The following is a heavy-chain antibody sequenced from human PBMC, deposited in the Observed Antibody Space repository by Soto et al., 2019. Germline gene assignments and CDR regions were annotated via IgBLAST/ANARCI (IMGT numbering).Heavy chain of an antibody. Sequence: SETLSLTCAVYGGSFSGYYWSWIRQPPGKGLEWIGEINHSGSTNYNPSLKSRVTISVDTSKNQFSLKLSSVTAADTAVYYCARGQRDFWSGYYTPYLDYWGQGTLVTVSS. D-gene: IGHD3-3*01. CDR2: INHSGST. CDR1: GGSFSGYY. CDR3: ARGQRDFWSGYYTPYLDY. V-gene: IGHV4-34*01. J-gene: IGHJ4*02.